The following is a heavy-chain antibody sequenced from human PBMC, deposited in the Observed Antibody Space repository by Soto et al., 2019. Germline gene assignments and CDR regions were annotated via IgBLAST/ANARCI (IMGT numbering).Heavy chain of an antibody. CDR3: ARDVPNCSSTSCYGFDP. CDR1: GGSISSGGYY. CDR2: IYYSGDS. Sequence: TLSLTCTVSGGSISSGGYYWSWIRPHPGQGLEGVGSIYYSGDSYYNPSIKRRVTISVDTSKTQFSLKLRSVTAADTAVYYCARDVPNCSSTSCYGFDPWGQGTLVTVSS. D-gene: IGHD2-2*01. V-gene: IGHV4-31*03. J-gene: IGHJ5*02.